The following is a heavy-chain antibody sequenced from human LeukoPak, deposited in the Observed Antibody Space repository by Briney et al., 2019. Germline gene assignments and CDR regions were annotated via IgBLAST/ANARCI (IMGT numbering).Heavy chain of an antibody. CDR3: ASHTYCYGSGSYYQFDY. CDR1: GGSFSGYY. CDR2: INHSGST. V-gene: IGHV4-34*01. Sequence: SETLSLTCAVYGGSFSGYYWSWIRQPPGKGLEWIGEINHSGSTNYNQSLKSRVTISVGTSKNQFSLKLSSVTAADTAVYYCASHTYCYGSGSYYQFDYWGQGTLVTVSS. J-gene: IGHJ4*02. D-gene: IGHD3-10*01.